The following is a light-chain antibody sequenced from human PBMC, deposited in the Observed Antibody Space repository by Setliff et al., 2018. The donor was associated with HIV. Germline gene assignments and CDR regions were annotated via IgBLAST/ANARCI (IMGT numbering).Light chain of an antibody. CDR1: SSDVGRYDL. Sequence: QSALAQPASVSGSPGQSITISCTGTSSDVGRYDLVSWYQQHPGKAPKLISYQATKRPSGVSNRFSGSKSGNTASLTISGLQAEDEADYYCCSNTGSNTYVFGTGTKVTVL. J-gene: IGLJ1*01. CDR3: CSNTGSNTYV. V-gene: IGLV2-23*01. CDR2: QAT.